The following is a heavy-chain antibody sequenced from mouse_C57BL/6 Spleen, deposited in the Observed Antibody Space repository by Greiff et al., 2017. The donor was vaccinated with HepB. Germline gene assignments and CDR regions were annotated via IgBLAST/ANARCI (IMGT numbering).Heavy chain of an antibody. V-gene: IGHV1-59*01. Sequence: VQLQQPGAELVRPGTSVKLSCKASGYTFTSYWMHWVKQRPGQGLEWIGVIDPSDSYTNYNQKFKGKATLTVDTSSSTAYMQLSSLTSEDSAVYYCARGITTVVGDYWGQGTTLTVSS. D-gene: IGHD1-1*01. CDR3: ARGITTVVGDY. CDR1: GYTFTSYW. CDR2: IDPSDSYT. J-gene: IGHJ2*01.